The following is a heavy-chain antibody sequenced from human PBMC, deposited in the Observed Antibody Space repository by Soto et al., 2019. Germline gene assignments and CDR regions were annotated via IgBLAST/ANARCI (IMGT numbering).Heavy chain of an antibody. J-gene: IGHJ5*02. D-gene: IGHD3-22*01. V-gene: IGHV3-73*01. CDR2: IRSKTNTYAT. Sequence: GGSLRLSCAASGFTFSGSAMHWVRQASGKGLEWVGRIRSKTNTYATAYAASVKGRFTISRDDSKDTAYLQMNSLKTEDTAVYYCTRDPRNYYDSIGSANWFDPWGQGTLVTVSS. CDR3: TRDPRNYYDSIGSANWFDP. CDR1: GFTFSGSA.